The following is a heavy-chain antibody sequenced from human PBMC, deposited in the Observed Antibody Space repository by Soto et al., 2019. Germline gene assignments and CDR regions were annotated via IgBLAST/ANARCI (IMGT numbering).Heavy chain of an antibody. CDR3: AKDLGSYLSPAFDY. Sequence: GGSLRLSCAASGFSFSRFEMNWVRQASGKGLEWVSYISSSSDIMYYADSVKGRFAISRDNAKNSLFLQMNSLRPEDTAVYYCAKDLGSYLSPAFDYWGLGTLVTVSS. J-gene: IGHJ4*02. D-gene: IGHD1-26*01. CDR2: ISSSSDIM. V-gene: IGHV3-48*03. CDR1: GFSFSRFE.